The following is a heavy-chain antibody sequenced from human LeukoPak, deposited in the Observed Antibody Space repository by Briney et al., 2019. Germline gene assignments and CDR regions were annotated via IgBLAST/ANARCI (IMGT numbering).Heavy chain of an antibody. Sequence: ASVKVSCKASGYTFTSYGISWVRQAPGQGLEWMGWINPNSGGTNYAQKFQGRVTMTRDTSISTAYMELSRLRSDDTAVYYCARDHRDATDYWGQGTLVTVSS. CDR3: ARDHRDATDY. J-gene: IGHJ4*02. CDR1: GYTFTSYG. D-gene: IGHD2-21*01. CDR2: INPNSGGT. V-gene: IGHV1-2*02.